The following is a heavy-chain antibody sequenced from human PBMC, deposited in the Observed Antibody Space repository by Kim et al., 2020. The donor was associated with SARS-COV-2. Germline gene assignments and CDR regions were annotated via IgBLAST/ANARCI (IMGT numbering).Heavy chain of an antibody. Sequence: KGRFTISRDNSKNTLYLQMSSLRAEDTAVYYCVKGDSSSGGYYYYYGMDVWGQGTTVTVSS. J-gene: IGHJ6*02. V-gene: IGHV3-64D*06. CDR3: VKGDSSSGGYYYYYGMDV. D-gene: IGHD6-6*01.